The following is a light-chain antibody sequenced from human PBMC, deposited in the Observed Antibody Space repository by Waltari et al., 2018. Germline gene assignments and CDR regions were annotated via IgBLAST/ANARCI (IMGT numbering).Light chain of an antibody. Sequence: QSALTQPAAVSGSPGQSVTISCTGASSDFGWYDIVSWYHQHPGNAPKLVISDVSKRPSGVSDRFSGSKSGDTASLTISGLQFEDEADYYCCSYAGNYVWVFGGGTRLTVL. CDR1: SSDFGWYDI. V-gene: IGLV2-23*02. CDR2: DVS. J-gene: IGLJ3*02. CDR3: CSYAGNYVWV.